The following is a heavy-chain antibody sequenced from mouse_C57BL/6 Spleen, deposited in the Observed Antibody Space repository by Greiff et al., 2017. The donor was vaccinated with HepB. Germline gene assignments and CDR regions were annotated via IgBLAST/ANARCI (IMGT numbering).Heavy chain of an antibody. CDR1: GYAFSSSW. J-gene: IGHJ2*01. D-gene: IGHD2-4*01. CDR2: IYPGDGDT. CDR3: ARERLPYYFDY. Sequence: VQLQQSGPELVKPGASVKISCKASGYAFSSSWMNWVKQRPGKGLEWIGRIYPGDGDTNYNGKFKGKATLTADKSSSTAYMQLSSLTSEDSAVYFCARERLPYYFDYWGQGTTLTVSS. V-gene: IGHV1-82*01.